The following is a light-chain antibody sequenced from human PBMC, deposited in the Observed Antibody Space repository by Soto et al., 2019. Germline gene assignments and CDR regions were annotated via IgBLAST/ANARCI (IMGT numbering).Light chain of an antibody. CDR2: DAS. V-gene: IGKV1-5*01. J-gene: IGKJ4*01. CDR1: QSINTW. Sequence: DHQLTQSPATLSASVEDRVTLTCRASQSINTWLAWYQQKPGKAPSLLIYDASSLESGVPSRFSGSGSGTDFTLTIRSLQPEDFATYWCHQTFTPPLTFGGGTKVDVK. CDR3: HQTFTPPLT.